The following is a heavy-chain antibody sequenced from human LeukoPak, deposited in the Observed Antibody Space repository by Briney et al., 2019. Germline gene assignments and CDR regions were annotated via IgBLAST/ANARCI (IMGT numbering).Heavy chain of an antibody. CDR2: MNPNSGNT. Sequence: ASVKVSCKASGYTFTSYDINWVRQATGQGLEWMGWMNPNSGNTGYAQKFQGRVTMTRNTSISTAYMELSSLRSEDTAVYYCARDYYYGSGRYLNWFDPWGQGTLVTVSS. CDR3: ARDYYYGSGRYLNWFDP. J-gene: IGHJ5*02. CDR1: GYTFTSYD. D-gene: IGHD3-10*01. V-gene: IGHV1-8*01.